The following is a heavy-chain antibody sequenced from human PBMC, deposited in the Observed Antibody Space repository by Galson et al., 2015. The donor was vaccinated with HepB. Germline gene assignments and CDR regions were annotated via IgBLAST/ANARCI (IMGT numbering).Heavy chain of an antibody. J-gene: IGHJ6*02. D-gene: IGHD6-19*01. CDR1: GFTFSSYW. V-gene: IGHV3-7*03. CDR3: ARNDDGGSGWYWRTPPHNYYNMDV. CDR2: IKQDGSGT. Sequence: SLRLSCAASGFTFSSYWMSWVRQAPGRGLEWVANIKQDGSGTHYVDSVKGRFTISRDNAKNSLYLQMNSLGADDTAVYYCARNDDGGSGWYWRTPPHNYYNMDVWGQGTTVTVSS.